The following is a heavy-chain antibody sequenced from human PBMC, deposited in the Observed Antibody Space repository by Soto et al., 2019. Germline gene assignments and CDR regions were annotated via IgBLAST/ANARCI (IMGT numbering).Heavy chain of an antibody. CDR3: SRHDSSGYYCYFDY. V-gene: IGHV1-18*01. Sequence: QVQLVQSGAEVKKPGASVKVSCKASGYTFTSYGISWVRQAPGQGLEWMGWISAYNGNTYYAPKPQGRVTMTADTATSTAYMELRSLRSDDTAVYYWSRHDSSGYYCYFDYWGQGTLVTVSS. CDR2: ISAYNGNT. J-gene: IGHJ4*02. CDR1: GYTFTSYG. D-gene: IGHD3-22*01.